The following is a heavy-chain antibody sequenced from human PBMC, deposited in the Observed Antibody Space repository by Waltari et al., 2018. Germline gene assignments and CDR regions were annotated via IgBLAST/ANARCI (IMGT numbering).Heavy chain of an antibody. CDR2: IYSGGST. CDR3: AKVFIAVAGFFDY. Sequence: EVQLVESGGGLVQPGGSLRPSCAASGFTFRSYAMSWVRQAPGKGLEWVSVIYSGGSTYYADSVKGRFTISRDNSKNTLYLQMNSLRAEDTAVYYCAKVFIAVAGFFDYWGQGTLVTVSS. J-gene: IGHJ4*02. V-gene: IGHV3-23*03. D-gene: IGHD6-19*01. CDR1: GFTFRSYA.